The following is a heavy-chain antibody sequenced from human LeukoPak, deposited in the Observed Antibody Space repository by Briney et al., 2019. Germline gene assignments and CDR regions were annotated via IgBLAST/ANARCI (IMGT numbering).Heavy chain of an antibody. J-gene: IGHJ4*02. CDR1: GFTFNVAW. V-gene: IGHV3-15*04. Sequence: GGSLRLSCAASGFTFNVAWMSWVRQTPGKGLQWVARSAATPDGPITEYATPVRGRFTISRDDSRNMVYLQMRSLRTDDTAIYYCVWSSTWNKRFYLDQWGQGTLVTVYS. CDR3: VWSSTWNKRFYLDQ. CDR2: SAATPDGPIT. D-gene: IGHD6-6*01.